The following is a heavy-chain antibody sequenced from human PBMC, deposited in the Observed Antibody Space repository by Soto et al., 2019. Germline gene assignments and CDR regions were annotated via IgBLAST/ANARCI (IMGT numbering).Heavy chain of an antibody. CDR2: ISYDGSNK. CDR1: GFTFSSYA. D-gene: IGHD4-17*01. Sequence: QVQLVESGGGVVQPGRSLRLSCAASGFTFSSYAMHWVRQAPGKGLEWVAVISYDGSNKYYADSVKGRFTISRDNSKNTLYLQMNSLRAEDTAVYYCARQDYGPWFDPWGQGTLVTVSS. CDR3: ARQDYGPWFDP. V-gene: IGHV3-30-3*01. J-gene: IGHJ5*02.